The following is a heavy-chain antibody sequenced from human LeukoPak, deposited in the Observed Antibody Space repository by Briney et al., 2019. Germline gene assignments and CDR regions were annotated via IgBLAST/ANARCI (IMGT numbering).Heavy chain of an antibody. Sequence: DSVKGRFTISRDNSKNTLSLQLNSLRAEDTAVYYCAKSIAEWFGEFLAYWGQGTLVTVSS. CDR3: AKSIAEWFGEFLAY. J-gene: IGHJ4*02. V-gene: IGHV3-30*02. D-gene: IGHD3-10*01.